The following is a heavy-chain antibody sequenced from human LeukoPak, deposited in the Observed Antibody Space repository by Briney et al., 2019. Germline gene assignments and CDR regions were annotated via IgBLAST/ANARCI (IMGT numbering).Heavy chain of an antibody. CDR1: GFIFSTYR. CDR2: INDSGRRT. CDR3: ASSTYNYDYALDV. Sequence: GGSLRLSCAASGFIFSTYRMSWVRQAPGKGLEWVSLINDSGRRTYYADSVKGRFTVSRDNSKYTLHLQMNSLRVEDTAVYYCASSTYNYDYALDVWGQGTTVTVSS. D-gene: IGHD5-24*01. J-gene: IGHJ6*02. V-gene: IGHV3-23*01.